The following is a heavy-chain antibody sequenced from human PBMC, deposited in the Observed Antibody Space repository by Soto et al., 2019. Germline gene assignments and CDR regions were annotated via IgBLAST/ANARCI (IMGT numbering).Heavy chain of an antibody. J-gene: IGHJ2*01. Sequence: SETLSLTCTVSGGSISSGGYYWSWIRQHPGKGLEWIGYIYYSGSTYYNPSLKSRVTISVDTSKNQFSLKLSSVTAADTAVYYFSCSCYGDHRDLLSYPTRRTSDL. V-gene: IGHV4-31*03. D-gene: IGHD4-17*01. CDR3: SCSCYGDHRDLLSYPTRRTSDL. CDR2: IYYSGST. CDR1: GGSISSGGYY.